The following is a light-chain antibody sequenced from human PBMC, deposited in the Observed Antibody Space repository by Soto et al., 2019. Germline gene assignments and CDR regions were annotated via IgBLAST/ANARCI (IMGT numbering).Light chain of an antibody. CDR2: DVS. CDR3: SSYTSSSTYV. Sequence: QSALTQPPSVSGSPGQSVTISCTGTSSDVGSYNGVSWYQQLPGTSPKLMIYDVSNRPLGVPDRFSGSKSGNTASLTISGLQAEDEGDYYCSSYTSSSTYVFGTGTKVTVL. CDR1: SSDVGSYNG. J-gene: IGLJ1*01. V-gene: IGLV2-18*02.